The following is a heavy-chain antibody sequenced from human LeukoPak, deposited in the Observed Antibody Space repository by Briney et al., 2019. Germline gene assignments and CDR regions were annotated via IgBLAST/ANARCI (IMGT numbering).Heavy chain of an antibody. J-gene: IGHJ6*02. CDR3: AGGSRAEWLVPDYYYGMDV. Sequence: ASVKVSCKASGYTFTSYGISWVRQAPGQGLEWMGWISAYNGNTNYAQKLQGRVTMTTDTSTSTAYMELRSLRSDDTAVYYCAGGSRAEWLVPDYYYGMDVWGQGTTVTVSS. V-gene: IGHV1-18*01. D-gene: IGHD6-19*01. CDR2: ISAYNGNT. CDR1: GYTFTSYG.